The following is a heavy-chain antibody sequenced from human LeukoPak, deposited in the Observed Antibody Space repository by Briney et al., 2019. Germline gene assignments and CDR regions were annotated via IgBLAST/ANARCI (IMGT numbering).Heavy chain of an antibody. CDR3: ARGFTMIVVGGWFDP. CDR1: GGSFSGYY. CDR2: INHSGST. V-gene: IGHV4-34*01. Sequence: SETLSLTCAVYGGSFSGYYWSWIRQPPGKGLEWIGEINHSGSTNYNPSLKSRVTISVDTSKDQFSLKLSSVTAADTAVYYCARGFTMIVVGGWFDPWGQGTLVTVSS. D-gene: IGHD3-22*01. J-gene: IGHJ5*02.